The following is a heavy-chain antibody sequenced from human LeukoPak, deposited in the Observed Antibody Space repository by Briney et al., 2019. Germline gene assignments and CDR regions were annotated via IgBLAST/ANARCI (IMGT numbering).Heavy chain of an antibody. CDR2: IRHDGNNK. D-gene: IGHD6-13*01. Sequence: GGSLRLSCAASGFTFSSYGMPWVRQAPGTGLEWVAFIRHDGNNKYYADSVKGRFTISRDNSKNTLYLQMNSLRAEDTALYYCAKDGSLYSSSWYLDYWGQGTLVTVSS. CDR1: GFTFSSYG. J-gene: IGHJ4*02. V-gene: IGHV3-30*02. CDR3: AKDGSLYSSSWYLDY.